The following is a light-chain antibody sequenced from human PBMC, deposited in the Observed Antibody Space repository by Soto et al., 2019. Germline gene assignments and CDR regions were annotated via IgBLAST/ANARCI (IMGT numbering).Light chain of an antibody. J-gene: IGLJ1*01. CDR1: SSDVGSYNR. CDR3: CSYANSGSFV. V-gene: IGLV2-23*02. CDR2: DVS. Sequence: QSVLTQPASVSGSPGQSITISCTGTSSDVGSYNRVSWYQQPPGTAPKLIIYDVSNRPSGVSIRFSGSKSGNTASLTISGLRAEDEADYYCCSYANSGSFVFGTGTKLTVL.